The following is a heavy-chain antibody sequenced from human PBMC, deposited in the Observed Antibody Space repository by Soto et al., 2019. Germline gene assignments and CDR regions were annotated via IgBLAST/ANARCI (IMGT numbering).Heavy chain of an antibody. CDR1: GFTFSNAW. D-gene: IGHD6-19*01. CDR3: AKDLRIAVAGTDYFDS. Sequence: GGSLRLSCAASGFTFSNAWMNWVRQAPGKGLEWVAVISYDVTNKYYADSVKGRFTISRDNSKNTLYLQMNSLRAEDTAVYYCAKDLRIAVAGTDYFDSWGQGTLVTVSS. J-gene: IGHJ4*02. CDR2: ISYDVTNK. V-gene: IGHV3-30*18.